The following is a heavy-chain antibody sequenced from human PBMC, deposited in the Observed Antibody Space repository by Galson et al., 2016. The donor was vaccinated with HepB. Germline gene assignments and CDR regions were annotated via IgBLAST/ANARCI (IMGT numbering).Heavy chain of an antibody. Sequence: SLRLSCAASGFTFSATAMHWVRRASGQGLEWVGLIKRKPNNYATVYGASVTGRFTISRDDSKNTAYLQMDSLKTEDTAVYYCSRTFDGSAYFFPDFDYWGQGTLVTVSS. V-gene: IGHV3-73*01. CDR2: IKRKPNNYAT. D-gene: IGHD3-22*01. CDR3: SRTFDGSAYFFPDFDY. J-gene: IGHJ4*02. CDR1: GFTFSATA.